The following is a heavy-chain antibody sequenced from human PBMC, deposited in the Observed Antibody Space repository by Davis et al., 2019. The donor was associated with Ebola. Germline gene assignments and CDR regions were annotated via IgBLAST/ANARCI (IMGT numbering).Heavy chain of an antibody. CDR1: GYTFTSYA. V-gene: IGHV1-3*01. J-gene: IGHJ6*02. CDR3: ARVELRIFGVVILYYYYGMDV. D-gene: IGHD3-3*01. CDR2: INAGNGNT. Sequence: ASVKVSCKASGYTFTSYAMHWVRQAPGQRLEWMGWINAGNGNTNYAQKLQGRVTMTTDTSTSTAYMELRSLRSDDTAVYYCARVELRIFGVVILYYYYGMDVWGQGTTVTVSS.